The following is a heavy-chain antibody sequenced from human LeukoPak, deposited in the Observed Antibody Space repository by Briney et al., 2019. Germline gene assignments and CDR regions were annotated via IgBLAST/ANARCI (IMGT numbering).Heavy chain of an antibody. Sequence: GGSLRLSCAASGFTFSSYSMNWVRQAPGKGLEWVSSVSSSSSYIYYADSVKGRFTISRDNAKNSLYLQMNSLRAEDTAVYHCAREFLGGSCFPWGQGTLVTVSS. CDR3: AREFLGGSCFP. J-gene: IGHJ5*02. CDR1: GFTFSSYS. V-gene: IGHV3-21*01. D-gene: IGHD2-15*01. CDR2: VSSSSSYI.